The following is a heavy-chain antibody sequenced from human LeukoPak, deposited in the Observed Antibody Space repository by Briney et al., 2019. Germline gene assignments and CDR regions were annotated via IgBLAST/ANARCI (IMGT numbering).Heavy chain of an antibody. CDR2: ISYDGSNK. Sequence: PGRSLRLSCAASGFTFSSYGMYWVRQAPGKGLEWVAVISYDGSNKYYADSLKSRFTISRDNSKNTLYLQMNSLRAEDTAVYYCAKDSNYDILTGVDYWGQGTLVTVSS. CDR3: AKDSNYDILTGVDY. V-gene: IGHV3-30*18. J-gene: IGHJ4*02. CDR1: GFTFSSYG. D-gene: IGHD3-9*01.